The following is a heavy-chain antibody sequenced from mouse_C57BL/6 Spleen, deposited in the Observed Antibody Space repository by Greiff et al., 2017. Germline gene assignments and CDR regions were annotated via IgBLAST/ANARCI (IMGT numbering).Heavy chain of an antibody. V-gene: IGHV1-55*01. CDR3: ARSDTTALYYFGY. CDR2: IYPGSGST. D-gene: IGHD1-2*01. J-gene: IGHJ2*01. CDR1: GYTFTSYW. Sequence: QVQLQQPGAELVKPGASVKMSCKASGYTFTSYWITWVKQRPGQGLEWIGDIYPGSGSTNYNEKFKSKATLTVDTSSSTAYMPLSSLTSEDSAVYYCARSDTTALYYFGYWGQGTTLTVSS.